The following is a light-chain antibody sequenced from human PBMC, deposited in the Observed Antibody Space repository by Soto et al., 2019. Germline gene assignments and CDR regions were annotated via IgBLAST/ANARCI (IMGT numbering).Light chain of an antibody. J-gene: IGKJ4*01. Sequence: EIVLTQFPATLSLSPGERATLSCRASQSVSTFLAWYQQKPGQAPRLVVYDASKRATGIPARFSGSGSGTDFTLTIRSIEPEDFAVYYCQQRSSWRVTFGGGTKVEIK. CDR3: QQRSSWRVT. CDR2: DAS. CDR1: QSVSTF. V-gene: IGKV3-11*01.